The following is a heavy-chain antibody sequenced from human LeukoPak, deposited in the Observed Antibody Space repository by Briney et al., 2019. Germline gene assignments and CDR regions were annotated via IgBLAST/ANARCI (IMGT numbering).Heavy chain of an antibody. CDR3: ASSALWFGELLSRGTYYFDY. CDR2: IYYSGST. CDR1: GGSISSSGYY. V-gene: IGHV4-39*01. D-gene: IGHD3-10*01. Sequence: PSGTLSLTCTVSGGSISSSGYYWGWIRQPPGKGLEWIGSIYYSGSTYYNPSLKSRVTISVDTSKNQFSLKLSSVTAADTAVYYCASSALWFGELLSRGTYYFDYWGQGTLVTVSS. J-gene: IGHJ4*02.